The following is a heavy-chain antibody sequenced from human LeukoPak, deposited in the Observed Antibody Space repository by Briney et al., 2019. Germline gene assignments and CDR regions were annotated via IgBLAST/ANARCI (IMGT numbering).Heavy chain of an antibody. Sequence: SETLSLTCTVSGGSISSGSNYWSWIRQPAGKGLEWIGRIYTSGSTNYNPSLKSRVTISVDTSKNQFSLKLSSVTAADTAVYYCAREVAVTTGYMDVWGKGTTVTVSS. D-gene: IGHD4-17*01. CDR2: IYTSGST. J-gene: IGHJ6*03. CDR3: AREVAVTTGYMDV. V-gene: IGHV4-61*02. CDR1: GGSISSGSNY.